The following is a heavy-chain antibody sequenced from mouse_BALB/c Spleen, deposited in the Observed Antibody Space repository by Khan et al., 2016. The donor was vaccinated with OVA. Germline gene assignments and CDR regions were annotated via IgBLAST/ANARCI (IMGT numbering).Heavy chain of an antibody. Sequence: EVQLQQSRAELLKPGASVKLSCTSSGFNIKDTYMHWVKQRPEQGLEWIGRIDPANGDTKYDPKFQGQATITADTSSNTAYLQLSSLKTEDTAVYYCATLYGNLFAYWGQGTLVTVSA. CDR2: IDPANGDT. J-gene: IGHJ3*01. CDR1: GFNIKDTY. D-gene: IGHD2-1*01. V-gene: IGHV14-3*02. CDR3: ATLYGNLFAY.